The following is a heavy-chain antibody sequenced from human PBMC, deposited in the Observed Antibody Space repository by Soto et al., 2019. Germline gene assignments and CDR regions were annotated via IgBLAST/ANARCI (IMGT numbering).Heavy chain of an antibody. CDR1: GGTFSSYT. CDR2: IIPILGIA. Sequence: QVQLVQSGAEVKKPGSSVKVSCKASGGTFSSYTISWVRQAPGQGLEWMGRIIPILGIANYAQKFQGRVTITADKATSTAYMGLSSLRSEDTAVYYFAGGFGEFVWWFAPWGQGTLVTVSS. CDR3: AGGFGEFVWWFAP. D-gene: IGHD3-10*01. V-gene: IGHV1-69*02. J-gene: IGHJ5*02.